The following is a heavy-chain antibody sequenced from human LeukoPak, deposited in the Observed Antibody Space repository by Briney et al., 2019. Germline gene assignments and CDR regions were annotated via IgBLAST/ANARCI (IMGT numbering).Heavy chain of an antibody. J-gene: IGHJ6*02. D-gene: IGHD4-4*01. CDR1: GGSFSGYY. CDR2: INHSGST. Sequence: PSETLSLTCAVYGGSFSGYYWSWIRQPPGKGLEWIGEINHSGSTNYNPSLKSRVTISVDTSKNQFSLKLSSVTAADTAVYYRARGRDYRRYYGMDVWGQGTTVTVSS. CDR3: ARGRDYRRYYGMDV. V-gene: IGHV4-34*01.